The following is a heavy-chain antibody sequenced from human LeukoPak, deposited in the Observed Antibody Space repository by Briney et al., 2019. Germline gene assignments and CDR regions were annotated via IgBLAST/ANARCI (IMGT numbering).Heavy chain of an antibody. Sequence: GWSLRLSCAASGFTFSSYGMHWVRQAPGKGLEWVAVISYDGSNKYYADSVKGRFTISRDNSKNTLYLHMDSLRAEDTAVYYCAKAFCSSGYYFDYWGQGTLVTVSS. CDR2: ISYDGSNK. CDR3: AKAFCSSGYYFDY. CDR1: GFTFSSYG. J-gene: IGHJ4*02. V-gene: IGHV3-30*18. D-gene: IGHD3-22*01.